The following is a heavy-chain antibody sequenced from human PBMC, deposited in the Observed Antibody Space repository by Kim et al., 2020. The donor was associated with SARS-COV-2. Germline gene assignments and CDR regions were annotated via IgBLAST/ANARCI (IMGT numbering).Heavy chain of an antibody. V-gene: IGHV3-53*01. Sequence: GGSLRLSCAASGFTVSSNYMSWVRQAPGKGLEWVSVIYSGGSTYYADSVKGRFNISRDNSKNTLYLQMNSLRAEDTAGYYFARVLRTGAGVPLDFRYWGQGTLVTVSS. D-gene: IGHD6-19*01. CDR1: GFTVSSNY. CDR3: ARVLRTGAGVPLDFRY. CDR2: IYSGGST. J-gene: IGHJ4*02.